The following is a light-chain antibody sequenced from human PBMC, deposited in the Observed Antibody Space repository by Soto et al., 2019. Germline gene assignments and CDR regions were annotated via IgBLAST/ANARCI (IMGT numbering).Light chain of an antibody. Sequence: IVLTQSLATLSVSPGDSCTLXPSSSPSVSILLAWYQQKPGQAPSLLIHGATTRATGIPARFSGSGSGTEFTLTISSLQPDDFATYYCQQYNSDSPWTFGQGTKV. V-gene: IGKV3-15*01. CDR2: GAT. CDR1: PSVSIL. CDR3: QQYNSDSPWT. J-gene: IGKJ1*01.